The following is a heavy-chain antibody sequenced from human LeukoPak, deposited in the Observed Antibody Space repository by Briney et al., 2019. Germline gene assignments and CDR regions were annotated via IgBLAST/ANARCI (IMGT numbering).Heavy chain of an antibody. CDR2: INTDGSST. CDR1: GFTFSSYW. V-gene: IGHV3-74*01. D-gene: IGHD3-10*01. Sequence: PGGSLRLSCAASGFTFSSYWMHWVRQAPGKGLVWVSRINTDGSSTSYADSVKGRFTISRDNAKNTLYLQMNSLRAEDTAVYYCARAPGRFGDHFDYWGQGTLVTVSS. CDR3: ARAPGRFGDHFDY. J-gene: IGHJ4*02.